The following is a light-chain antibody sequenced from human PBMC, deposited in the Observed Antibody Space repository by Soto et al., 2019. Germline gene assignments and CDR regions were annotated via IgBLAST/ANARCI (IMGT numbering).Light chain of an antibody. CDR2: YNS. Sequence: SYELTQPPSVSVAPGKTAMITCGGDNIGSKSVHWYQQKPGQAPVVVINYNSDRPSGIPDRFSGSNSGSTATLTITRVEAGDEADYYCQVSDRSSDHVVFGGGTKLTVL. J-gene: IGLJ2*01. CDR1: NIGSKS. CDR3: QVSDRSSDHVV. V-gene: IGLV3-21*04.